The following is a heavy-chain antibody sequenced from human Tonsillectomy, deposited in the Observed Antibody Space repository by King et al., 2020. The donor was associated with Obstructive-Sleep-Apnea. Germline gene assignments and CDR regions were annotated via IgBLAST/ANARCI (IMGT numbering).Heavy chain of an antibody. D-gene: IGHD5-24*01. Sequence: FTLKESGPVLVKPTETLTLTCTVSGFSLSNARMGVSWIRQPPGKALEWLAHIFSNDEKSYSTSLKSRLTISKDTSKSQVVLTMTNMDPVDTATYYCARIWGFEMATITNWFDPWGQGTLVTVSS. J-gene: IGHJ5*02. CDR3: ARIWGFEMATITNWFDP. CDR2: IFSNDEK. CDR1: GFSLSNARMG. V-gene: IGHV2-26*01.